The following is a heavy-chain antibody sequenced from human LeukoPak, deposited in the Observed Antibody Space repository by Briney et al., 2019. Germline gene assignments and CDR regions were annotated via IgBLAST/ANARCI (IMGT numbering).Heavy chain of an antibody. CDR1: GFTFSSYA. CDR2: ISGSGGST. V-gene: IGHV3-23*01. D-gene: IGHD2-15*01. J-gene: IGHJ4*02. CDR3: ATHMDTVVVVAATPDHYFDY. Sequence: GGSLRLSCAASGFTFSSYAMSWVRQAPGKGLEWVSAISGSGGSTYYADSVKGRFTISRDNSKNTLYLQMNSLRAEDTAVYYCATHMDTVVVVAATPDHYFDYWGQGTLVTVSS.